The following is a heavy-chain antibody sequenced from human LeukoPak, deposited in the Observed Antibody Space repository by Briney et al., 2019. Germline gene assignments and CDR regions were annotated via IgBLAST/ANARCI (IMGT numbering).Heavy chain of an antibody. Sequence: GGSLRLSCAASGFTFSSYAMSWVRQAPGKGLEWVSAISGSGGSTYYADSVKGRFTISRDNAKKSLYLQMNSLRAEDTAVYYCASGSYYFDYWGQGTLVTVSS. J-gene: IGHJ4*02. CDR2: ISGSGGST. V-gene: IGHV3-23*01. CDR3: ASGSYYFDY. CDR1: GFTFSSYA. D-gene: IGHD1-26*01.